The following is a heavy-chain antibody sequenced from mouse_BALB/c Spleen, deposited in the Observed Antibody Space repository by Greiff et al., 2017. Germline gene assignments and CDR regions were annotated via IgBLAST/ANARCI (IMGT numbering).Heavy chain of an antibody. D-gene: IGHD3-1*01. J-gene: IGHJ1*01. V-gene: IGHV1-5*01. Sequence: VQLQQSGTVLARPGASVKMSCKSSGYTFTSYWMHWVKQRPGQGLEWIVAIYPGNSDTSYNQKFKGKAKLTAVTSTSTAYMELSSLTNEDSAVYYCTRSGLYEGYFDVWGAGTTVTVSS. CDR1: GYTFTSYW. CDR2: IYPGNSDT. CDR3: TRSGLYEGYFDV.